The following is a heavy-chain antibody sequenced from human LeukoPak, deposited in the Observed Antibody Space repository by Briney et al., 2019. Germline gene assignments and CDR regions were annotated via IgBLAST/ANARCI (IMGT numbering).Heavy chain of an antibody. CDR1: GFTVSSNS. J-gene: IGHJ4*02. V-gene: IGHV3-66*04. CDR3: ARHRTASGY. Sequence: GGSLRLSCTVSGFTVSSNSRSWVRQAPGKGLEWVSFIYSGGNTHYSDSVTGRFTISRDNAKSSLYLQMNSLRAEDTALYYCARHRTASGYWGQGTLVTVSS. CDR2: IYSGGNT. D-gene: IGHD4-17*01.